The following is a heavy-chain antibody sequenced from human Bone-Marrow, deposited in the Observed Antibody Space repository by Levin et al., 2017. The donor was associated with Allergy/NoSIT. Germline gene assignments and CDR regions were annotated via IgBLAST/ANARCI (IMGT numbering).Heavy chain of an antibody. J-gene: IGHJ5*02. CDR2: IFYSGNT. CDR3: ARIMTDDYDSSGYTTNWFDP. D-gene: IGHD3-22*01. CDR1: GGSISSSTYY. V-gene: IGHV4-39*01. Sequence: GSLRLSCTVSGGSISSSTYYWGWIRQPPGKGLEWIGNIFYSGNTYYNPSLKSRVTISVDTSKKQFSLKLSSVTAADTAVYYCARIMTDDYDSSGYTTNWFDPWGQGTLVTVSS.